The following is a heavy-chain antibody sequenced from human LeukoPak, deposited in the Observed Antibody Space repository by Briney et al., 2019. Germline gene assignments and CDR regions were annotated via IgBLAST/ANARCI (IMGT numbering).Heavy chain of an antibody. CDR3: ARSLSGCFGERNVFDV. V-gene: IGHV1-2*06. J-gene: IGHJ3*01. CDR2: INFNNGGT. D-gene: IGHD3-10*01. CDR1: GDTFSDYY. Sequence: ASVKVSCKASGDTFSDYYLHWVRQAPGQGLEWMGRINFNNGGTNYAQNFQGRVTMTRDPSINTAYMELPGLASDDTALYYCARSLSGCFGERNVFDVWGQGTMVTVS.